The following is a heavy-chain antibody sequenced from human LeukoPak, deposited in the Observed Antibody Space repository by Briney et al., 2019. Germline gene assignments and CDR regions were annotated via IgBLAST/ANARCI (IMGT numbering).Heavy chain of an antibody. CDR2: INHSGST. CDR1: GGSFSGYY. CDR3: ARGVRPNYYYYYYMDV. V-gene: IGHV4-34*01. D-gene: IGHD3-10*01. J-gene: IGHJ6*03. Sequence: SETLSLTCAVYGGSFSGYYWSWIRQPPGKGLEWIGEINHSGSTNYNPSLKSRVTISVDTSKNQYSLKLSSVTAADTAVYYWARGVRPNYYYYYYMDVWGKGTTVTVSS.